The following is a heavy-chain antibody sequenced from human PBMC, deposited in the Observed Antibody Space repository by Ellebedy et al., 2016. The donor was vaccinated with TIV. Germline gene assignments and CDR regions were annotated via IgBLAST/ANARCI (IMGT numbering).Heavy chain of an antibody. CDR3: ATDRRDMITFGGVIGAFDI. J-gene: IGHJ3*02. Sequence: AASVKVSCKTSGYTFTTYFMHWVRQAPGQGLEWMGIINPSGGSTSYAQKLQGRVTMTRDTSTSTVYMELSSLRSDDTAVYYCATDRRDMITFGGVIGAFDIWGQGTMVTVSS. D-gene: IGHD3-16*02. CDR1: GYTFTTYF. CDR2: INPSGGST. V-gene: IGHV1-46*04.